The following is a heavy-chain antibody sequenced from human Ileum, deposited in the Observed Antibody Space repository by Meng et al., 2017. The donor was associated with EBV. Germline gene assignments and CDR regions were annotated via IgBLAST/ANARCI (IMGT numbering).Heavy chain of an antibody. V-gene: IGHV4-4*02. J-gene: IGHJ4*02. CDR2: IYHSGST. D-gene: IGHD2-8*01. Sequence: QAQLPESGRVLVKSSGTLYLTCCVSGDSMTNNNWWTWVRQPPGKGLEWIGEIYHSGSTNYNPSLQSRATISVDMSKKQFSLKLRSVTAADTAVYYCARTGVGLAFDYWGLGTLVTVSS. CDR3: ARTGVGLAFDY. CDR1: GDSMTNNNW.